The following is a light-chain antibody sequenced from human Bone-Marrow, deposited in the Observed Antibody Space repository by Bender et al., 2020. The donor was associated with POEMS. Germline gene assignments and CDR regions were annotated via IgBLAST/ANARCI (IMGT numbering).Light chain of an antibody. CDR2: SSV. Sequence: QSVLTQPPSASGTPGQRVSISCSGGSSNIGAHAVNWYQHLPGTAPKPLIYSSVRRPSEVPDRFSRYRSGTSASLAISGLQSEDEADYYCAVWDDSLNGWVFGGGTKLTVL. J-gene: IGLJ3*02. V-gene: IGLV1-44*01. CDR3: AVWDDSLNGWV. CDR1: SSNIGAHA.